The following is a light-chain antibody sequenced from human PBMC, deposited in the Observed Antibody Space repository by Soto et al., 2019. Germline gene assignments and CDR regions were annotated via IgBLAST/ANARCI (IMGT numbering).Light chain of an antibody. CDR1: QSVLYSSNNKNY. J-gene: IGKJ2*01. CDR3: QQYDTSPHT. V-gene: IGKV4-1*01. CDR2: WAS. Sequence: DIVMTQSPDSLAVSLGERATINCKSSQSVLYSSNNKNYLAWYQQKPGQPPNLLIYWASSRESGVPDRFSGSGSGTDFTLTISNLQAEDVAVYFCQQYDTSPHTFGQGTKLEIK.